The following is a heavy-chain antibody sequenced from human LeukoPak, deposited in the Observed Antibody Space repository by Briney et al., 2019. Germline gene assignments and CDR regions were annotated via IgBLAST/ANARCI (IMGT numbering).Heavy chain of an antibody. CDR3: ARGGYGGNSQNAFDI. CDR2: IIPIFGTA. J-gene: IGHJ3*02. D-gene: IGHD4-23*01. Sequence: ASVKVSCKASGGTLSSYAISWVRQAPGQGLEWMGGIIPIFGTANYAQKFQGRVTITADESTSTAYMELSSLRSEDTAVYYCARGGYGGNSQNAFDIWGQGTMVTVSS. CDR1: GGTLSSYA. V-gene: IGHV1-69*13.